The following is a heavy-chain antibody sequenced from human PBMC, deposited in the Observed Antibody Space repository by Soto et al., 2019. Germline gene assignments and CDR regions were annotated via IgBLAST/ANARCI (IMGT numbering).Heavy chain of an antibody. Sequence: SETLSLTCTVSGGAISSGDYYWSWIRQPPGKGLEWIGYIYYSGSTYYNPSLKSRVTISVDTSKNQFSLKLSSVTAADTAVYYCARERPDGSRLDPWGQGTLVTVS. D-gene: IGHD6-13*01. CDR2: IYYSGST. CDR3: ARERPDGSRLDP. J-gene: IGHJ5*02. CDR1: GGAISSGDYY. V-gene: IGHV4-30-4*01.